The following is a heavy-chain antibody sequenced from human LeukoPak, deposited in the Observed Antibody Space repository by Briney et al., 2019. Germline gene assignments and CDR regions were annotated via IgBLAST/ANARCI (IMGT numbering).Heavy chain of an antibody. CDR2: TKNKADSYTT. CDR3: ASLGYCGITSCYGYYYMDV. J-gene: IGHJ6*03. V-gene: IGHV3-72*01. Sequence: PGGSLRLSCAASGFTFSSYAMSWVRQAPGKGLEWVGRTKNKADSYTTEFAASVKGRFTISRDDSKNSLYLQMNSLKTEDTAVYYCASLGYCGITSCYGYYYMDVWGEGTTVTVSS. CDR1: GFTFSSYA. D-gene: IGHD2-2*01.